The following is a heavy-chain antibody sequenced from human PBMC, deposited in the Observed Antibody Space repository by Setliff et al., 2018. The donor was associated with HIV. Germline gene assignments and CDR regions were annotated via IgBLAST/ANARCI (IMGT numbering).Heavy chain of an antibody. CDR1: GFTFDDYG. CDR2: VNWNGGSI. Sequence: LRLSCAASGFTFDDYGMSWVRQAPGKGLEWVSGVNWNGGSIGYADSVKGRFTIYNDYAKNSVYLQMNSLRDEDTALYYCVRAGWELDFWGQGTPVTVSS. CDR3: VRAGWELDF. V-gene: IGHV3-20*04. J-gene: IGHJ4*02. D-gene: IGHD1-26*01.